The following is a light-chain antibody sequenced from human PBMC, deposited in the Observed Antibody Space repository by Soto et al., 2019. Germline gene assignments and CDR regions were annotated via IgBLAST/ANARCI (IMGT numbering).Light chain of an antibody. Sequence: EIVLTQYPGTLSLSPGERATLSCRASQSVSSSYLAWYQQKPGQAPRLLIYGASSRATGIPDRFSGSGSGTDFTLTISRLEPEDFAVYYCQQYGSSPPAYTFGQGTKLEIK. CDR1: QSVSSSY. CDR3: QQYGSSPPAYT. V-gene: IGKV3-20*01. J-gene: IGKJ2*01. CDR2: GAS.